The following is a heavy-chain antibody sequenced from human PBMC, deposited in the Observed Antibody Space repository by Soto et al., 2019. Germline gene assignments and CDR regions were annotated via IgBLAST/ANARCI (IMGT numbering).Heavy chain of an antibody. CDR1: GGSFSSYA. D-gene: IGHD6-6*01. J-gene: IGHJ6*02. V-gene: IGHV1-69*12. CDR3: GVFGSGNYYYGMDV. Sequence: QVQLVQSGAEVKKPGSSVKVSCKASGGSFSSYAISWVRQAPGQGLEWMGGIIPIFGTANYAQKFQGRVTITADESKSTAYMELSSLRSEDTAVYYCGVFGSGNYYYGMDVWGQGTTVTVSS. CDR2: IIPIFGTA.